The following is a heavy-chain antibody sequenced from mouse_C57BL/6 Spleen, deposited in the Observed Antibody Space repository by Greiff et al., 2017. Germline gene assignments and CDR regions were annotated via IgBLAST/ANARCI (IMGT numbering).Heavy chain of an antibody. CDR3: ARDDGNLWYFDV. CDR1: GYTFTSYW. CDR2: IDPSDSET. Sequence: VQLQQPGAELVRPGSSVKLSCKASGYTFTSYWMHWVKQRPIQGLEWIGNIDPSDSETHYNQKFKDKATLTVDKSSSTAYMQLSSLTSEDSAVYYCARDDGNLWYFDVWGTGTTVTVSS. J-gene: IGHJ1*03. V-gene: IGHV1-52*01. D-gene: IGHD2-1*01.